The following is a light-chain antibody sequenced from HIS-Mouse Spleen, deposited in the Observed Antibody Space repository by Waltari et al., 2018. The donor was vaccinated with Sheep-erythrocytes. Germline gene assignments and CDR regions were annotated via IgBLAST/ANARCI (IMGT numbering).Light chain of an antibody. Sequence: QSALTQPPSASGSPGQSVTISCTGTSSDVGGYNYVSWYQQHPGKAPKLMIYEVSKRPPGVPDRFSGSKSGTPASLTVSGLQAEDEADYYCSSYAGSNNWVFGGGTKLTVL. CDR1: SSDVGGYNY. J-gene: IGLJ3*02. V-gene: IGLV2-8*01. CDR2: EVS. CDR3: SSYAGSNNWV.